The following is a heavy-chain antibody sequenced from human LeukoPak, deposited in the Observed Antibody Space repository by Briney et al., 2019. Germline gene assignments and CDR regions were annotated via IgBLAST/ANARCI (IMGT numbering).Heavy chain of an antibody. CDR2: IYHSGSA. J-gene: IGHJ4*02. CDR1: DYSISSGYY. V-gene: IGHV4-38-2*02. D-gene: IGHD4-11*01. Sequence: PSETLSLTCSVSDYSISSGYYWGWIRQPPGKGLEWIGSMEWIGSIYHSGSAYYNPSLKSRVTISRDTSKNQFSLKLSSVTAADTAVYYCAREEDYSHYWGQGTLVTVSS. CDR3: AREEDYSHY.